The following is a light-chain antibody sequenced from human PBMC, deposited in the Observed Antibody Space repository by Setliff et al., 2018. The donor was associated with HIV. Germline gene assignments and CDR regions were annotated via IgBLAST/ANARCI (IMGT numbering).Light chain of an antibody. Sequence: QSVLTQPPSASGTPGQRVTISCSGSSSNIGSNHVYWYQQLPGTTPKLLIYRNNQRPSGVPDRFSGSKSGTSASLAISGLRSEDEADYFCAAWDDSLSGSYVFGAGTKGTVL. CDR3: AAWDDSLSGSYV. J-gene: IGLJ1*01. V-gene: IGLV1-47*01. CDR1: SSNIGSNH. CDR2: RNN.